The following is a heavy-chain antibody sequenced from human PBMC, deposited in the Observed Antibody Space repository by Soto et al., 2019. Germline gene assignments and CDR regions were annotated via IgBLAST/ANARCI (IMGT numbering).Heavy chain of an antibody. Sequence: PSETLSLTCTVSGDPISDYYWNWIRQPPGKGLEYIGSIFYNGTTNYNPSLKSRVTISVDTSKNQFSLRLSSVTAADTAVYFCAREGYSYGPGYYYYYLDVWGKGTTVTVS. CDR1: GDPISDYY. J-gene: IGHJ6*03. CDR2: IFYNGTT. D-gene: IGHD5-18*01. V-gene: IGHV4-59*01. CDR3: AREGYSYGPGYYYYYLDV.